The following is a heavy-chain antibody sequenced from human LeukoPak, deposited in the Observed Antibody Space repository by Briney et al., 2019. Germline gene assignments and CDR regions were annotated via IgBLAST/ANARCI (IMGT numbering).Heavy chain of an antibody. D-gene: IGHD3-16*01. Sequence: SVKVSCKASGYTFTGYYMHWVRQAPGQGLEWMGGIIPIFGTANYAQKFQGRVTITADESTSTAYMELSSLRSEDTAVYYCARGRDLNGDASYYYYYGMDVWGQGTTVTVSS. CDR2: IIPIFGTA. V-gene: IGHV1-69*13. CDR1: GYTFTGYY. J-gene: IGHJ6*02. CDR3: ARGRDLNGDASYYYYYGMDV.